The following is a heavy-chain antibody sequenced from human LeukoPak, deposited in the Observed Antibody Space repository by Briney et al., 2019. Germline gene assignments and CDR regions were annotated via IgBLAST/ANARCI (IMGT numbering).Heavy chain of an antibody. D-gene: IGHD6-13*01. CDR2: MYYTGSS. J-gene: IGHJ6*02. V-gene: IGHV4-59*01. CDR1: GGSISGYN. Sequence: SETLSLTCTVSGGSISGYNWNWIRQPPGKGLEWIGYMYYTGSSTYNPSLKSRVTISADTSKNQVSLSLNPVTAADTAVYYCARGMAADGYYYYGMDVWGQGTTVTVSS. CDR3: ARGMAADGYYYYGMDV.